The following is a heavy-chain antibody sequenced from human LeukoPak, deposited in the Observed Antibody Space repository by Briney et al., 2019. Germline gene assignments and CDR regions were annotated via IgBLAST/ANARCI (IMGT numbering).Heavy chain of an antibody. D-gene: IGHD1-1*01. V-gene: IGHV3-74*01. CDR2: IQTDGST. Sequence: GGSLTLSCAASGFTFTNFWMSWVRQTPGKGLMWVSRIQTDGSTRYAESVKGRFTISRDNAKNTVYLQMNTLSAEDTAIYYCARGLHWNDFNWFDSWGQGTLVTVSS. J-gene: IGHJ5*01. CDR1: GFTFTNFW. CDR3: ARGLHWNDFNWFDS.